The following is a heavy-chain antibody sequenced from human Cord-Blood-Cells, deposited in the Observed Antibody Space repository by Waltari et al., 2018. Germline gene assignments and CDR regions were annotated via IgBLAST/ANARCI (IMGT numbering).Heavy chain of an antibody. D-gene: IGHD3-10*01. J-gene: IGHJ4*02. CDR1: GFTFSSYG. CDR2: ISYDGSNK. V-gene: IGHV3-30*03. Sequence: QVQLVESGGGVVQPGRSLRLSCAASGFTFSSYGMHWVRQAPGKGMEWVAVISYDGSNKYYADSVKGRFTISRDNSKNTLYLQMNSLRAEDTAVYYCAIGQKKDYWGQGTLVTVSS. CDR3: AIGQKKDY.